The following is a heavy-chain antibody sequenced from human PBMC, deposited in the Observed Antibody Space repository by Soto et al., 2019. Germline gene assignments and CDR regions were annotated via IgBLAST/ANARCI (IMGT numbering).Heavy chain of an antibody. V-gene: IGHV4-4*02. CDR2: IYHSGST. CDR1: GGSISSSNW. Sequence: SETLSLTCAVSGGSISSSNWWSWVRQPPGKGLEWIGEIYHSGSTNYNPSLKSRVTISIDTSKNQFSLKLSSVTAADTAVYYCARRGTTGYCSGDTCYSGALDIWGQGTMVTVSS. J-gene: IGHJ3*02. CDR3: ARRGTTGYCSGDTCYSGALDI. D-gene: IGHD2-15*01.